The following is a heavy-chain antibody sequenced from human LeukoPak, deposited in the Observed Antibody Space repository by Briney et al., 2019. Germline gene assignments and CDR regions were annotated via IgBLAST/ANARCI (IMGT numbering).Heavy chain of an antibody. J-gene: IGHJ3*02. Sequence: GGSLRLSCVASGFTFSSYEMNWVRQAPGKGLEWVSYISRSGSTIYHADSVKGRFTLSRDNAKKSLYLEMKSLRAEDTAVYYCARERETAVTYDAFDIWGLGAMVTVSS. V-gene: IGHV3-48*03. CDR1: GFTFSSYE. D-gene: IGHD4-17*01. CDR3: ARERETAVTYDAFDI. CDR2: ISRSGSTI.